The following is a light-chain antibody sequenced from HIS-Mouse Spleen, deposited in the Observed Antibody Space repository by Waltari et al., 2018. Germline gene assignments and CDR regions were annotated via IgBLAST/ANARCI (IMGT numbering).Light chain of an antibody. J-gene: IGLJ1*01. CDR3: SSYTSSSTYV. CDR1: SRAVGGYNY. CDR2: EVS. Sequence: QSALTQPASVSGSPGQSTTISCTGTSRAVGGYNYVPWYQQHPGKAPKLMIYEVSNRPSGVSNRFSGSKSGNTASLTISGLQAEDEADYYCSSYTSSSTYVFGTGTKVTVL. V-gene: IGLV2-14*01.